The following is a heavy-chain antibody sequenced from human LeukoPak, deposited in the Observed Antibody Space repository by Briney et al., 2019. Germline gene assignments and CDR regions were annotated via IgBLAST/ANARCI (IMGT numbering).Heavy chain of an antibody. Sequence: TGGSLRLSCAASGFTFNNYNMNWVRQAPGKGLEWVSSISSSSDYIYYADSVKGRFTISRDNAKNSLYLQMSSLRAEDTAVYYCARQKYYYDSSGYGAFDYWGQGTLVTVSS. CDR1: GFTFNNYN. J-gene: IGHJ4*02. V-gene: IGHV3-21*01. D-gene: IGHD3-22*01. CDR2: ISSSSDYI. CDR3: ARQKYYYDSSGYGAFDY.